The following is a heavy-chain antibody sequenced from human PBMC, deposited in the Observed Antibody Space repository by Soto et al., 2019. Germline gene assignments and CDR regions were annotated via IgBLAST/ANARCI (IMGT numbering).Heavy chain of an antibody. V-gene: IGHV3-23*01. CDR1: GFAFSTYA. CDR2: IVDSGGRA. J-gene: IGHJ6*02. CDR3: APVPAASSYYNTDV. D-gene: IGHD2-2*01. Sequence: GGSLRLSCAASGFAFSTYAMNWVRQAPGKGLEWVSGIVDSGGRAFYADSVQGRFTISRDNSKNTLYLEMNNLRAEDTAIYYCAPVPAASSYYNTDVRGQGTTVTVSS.